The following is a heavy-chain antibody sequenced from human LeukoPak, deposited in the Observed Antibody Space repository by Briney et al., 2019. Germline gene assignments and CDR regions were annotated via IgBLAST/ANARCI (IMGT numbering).Heavy chain of an antibody. CDR3: ARAIGSSWGKVDY. Sequence: GGSLRLSCVTSGFTFSTYGMSWVRQAPGKGLEWVSAISGSGGSTYYADSVKGRFTISRDNSKNTLYLQMNSLRSEDTAVYYCARAIGSSWGKVDYWGQGTLVTVSS. V-gene: IGHV3-23*01. CDR2: ISGSGGST. J-gene: IGHJ4*02. CDR1: GFTFSTYG. D-gene: IGHD6-13*01.